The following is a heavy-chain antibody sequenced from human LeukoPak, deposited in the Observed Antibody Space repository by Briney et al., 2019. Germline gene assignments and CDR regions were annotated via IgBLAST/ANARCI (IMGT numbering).Heavy chain of an antibody. CDR1: GGSISSYY. V-gene: IGHV4-59*01. Sequence: SETLSLTCTVSGGSISSYYWSWIRQPPGKGLEWIGYIYYGGSTNYNPSLKSRVTISVDTSKNQFSLKLSSVTAADTAVYYCARDRRDYYDSSGYWDAFDIWGQGTMVTVSS. J-gene: IGHJ3*02. CDR3: ARDRRDYYDSSGYWDAFDI. D-gene: IGHD3-22*01. CDR2: IYYGGST.